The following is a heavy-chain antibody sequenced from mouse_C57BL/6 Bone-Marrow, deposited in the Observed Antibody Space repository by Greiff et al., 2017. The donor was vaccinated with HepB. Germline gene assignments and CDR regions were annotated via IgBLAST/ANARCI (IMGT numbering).Heavy chain of an antibody. Sequence: VKLQESGAELVRPGTSVKVSCKASGYAFTNYLIEWVKQRPGQGLEWIGVINPGSGGTNYNEKFKGKATLTADKSSSTAYMQLSSLTSEDSAVYFCARDYGSSRDWYFDVWGTGTTVTVSS. V-gene: IGHV1-54*01. CDR2: INPGSGGT. CDR3: ARDYGSSRDWYFDV. J-gene: IGHJ1*03. D-gene: IGHD1-1*01. CDR1: GYAFTNYL.